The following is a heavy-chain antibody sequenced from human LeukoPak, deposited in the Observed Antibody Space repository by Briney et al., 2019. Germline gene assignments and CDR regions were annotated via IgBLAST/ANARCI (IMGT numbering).Heavy chain of an antibody. CDR1: GFTIYNFG. D-gene: IGHD6-6*01. CDR2: ISGSGGST. Sequence: PGASLRLSCEVSGFTIYNFGMSWVRQAPGKGLEWVSVISGSGGSTYYADSVKGRFTISRDNSKNTLYLQMNSLRAEDTAVYYCANLVPKVDYWGQGTLVTVSS. V-gene: IGHV3-23*01. J-gene: IGHJ4*02. CDR3: ANLVPKVDY.